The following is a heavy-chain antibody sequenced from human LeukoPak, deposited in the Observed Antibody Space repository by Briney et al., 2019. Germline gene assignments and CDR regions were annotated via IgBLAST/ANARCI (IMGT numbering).Heavy chain of an antibody. CDR1: GGSLRSSTYY. V-gene: IGHV4-39*07. CDR3: ARVGHSFDY. J-gene: IGHJ4*02. D-gene: IGHD3-16*01. Sequence: SETLSLTCTVSGGSLRSSTYYWGWIRQPPGKGLEWIGSIYYSGNTYCNPSLKSRVTISVDTSKNQFSLKLSSVTAADTAVYYCARVGHSFDYWGQGTLVTVSS. CDR2: IYYSGNT.